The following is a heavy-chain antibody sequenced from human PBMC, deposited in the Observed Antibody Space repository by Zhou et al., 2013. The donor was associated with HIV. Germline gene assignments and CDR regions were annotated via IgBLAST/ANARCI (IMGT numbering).Heavy chain of an antibody. J-gene: IGHJ2*01. CDR2: IYHSGNT. Sequence: QVQLQESGPGLGKPSETLSLTCGVSGYSINNGYYWGWIRQPPGKGLEWIGSIYHSGNTYYNPSLKSRVTISVDTSKNQFSLKLSSVTAADTAVYYCARTPIGYDNTGHYSDWYFDLWGRGTLVTVSS. CDR3: ARTPIGYDNTGHYSDWYFDL. D-gene: IGHD3-22*01. V-gene: IGHV4-38-2*01. CDR1: GYSINNGYY.